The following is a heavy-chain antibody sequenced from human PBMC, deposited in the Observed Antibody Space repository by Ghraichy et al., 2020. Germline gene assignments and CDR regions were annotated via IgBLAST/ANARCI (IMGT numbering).Heavy chain of an antibody. V-gene: IGHV3-7*01. J-gene: IGHJ4*02. D-gene: IGHD6-6*01. CDR1: GFTFSSYW. CDR2: IKQDGSEK. Sequence: GGSLRLSCAASGFTFSSYWMSWVRQAPGKGLEWVANIKQDGSEKYYVDSVKGRFTISRDNAKNSLYLQMNSLRAEDTAVYYCATTEYSSSYYFDYWGQGTLVTVSS. CDR3: ATTEYSSSYYFDY.